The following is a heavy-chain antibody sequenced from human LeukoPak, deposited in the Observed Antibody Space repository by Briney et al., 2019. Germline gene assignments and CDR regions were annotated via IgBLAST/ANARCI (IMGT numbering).Heavy chain of an antibody. CDR2: MYYSGST. J-gene: IGHJ5*02. CDR1: GGSISSGDYY. D-gene: IGHD3-22*01. Sequence: PQTLSLTCTVSGGSISSGDYYWSWIRQPPGKGLEWIAYMYYSGSTYYNPSLKSRVTMSADTSKNQLSLKLSSVTAADTAVYYCARPYYYDSRIDPWGQGILVTVSS. V-gene: IGHV4-30-4*01. CDR3: ARPYYYDSRIDP.